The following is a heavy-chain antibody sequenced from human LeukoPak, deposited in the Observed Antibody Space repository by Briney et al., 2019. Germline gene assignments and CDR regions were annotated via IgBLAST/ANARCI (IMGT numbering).Heavy chain of an antibody. D-gene: IGHD4-17*01. CDR1: GFSFGDDA. Sequence: GRSLRLSCTASGFSFGDDAWSWFRQAPGRGLEFVSFIRKKGYGETTDYAASVRGRFTISRDDAKSTAYLQMNSLEVEDTALYYCSRGLHDYGDSNYYFDQWGRGTQVTVYS. CDR3: SRGLHDYGDSNYYFDQ. V-gene: IGHV3-49*03. J-gene: IGHJ4*02. CDR2: IRKKGYGETT.